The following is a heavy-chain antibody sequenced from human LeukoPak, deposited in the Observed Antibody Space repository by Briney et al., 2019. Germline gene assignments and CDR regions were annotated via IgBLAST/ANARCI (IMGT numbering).Heavy chain of an antibody. Sequence: ASVKVSCKASGCTFSSYYMHWVRQAPGQGLEWMGIINPSGGSTSYAQKFQGRVTMTRDTSTSTVYMELSSLRSEDTAVYYCARHYCSSTSCYPGDAFDIWGQGTMVTVSS. J-gene: IGHJ3*02. D-gene: IGHD2-2*01. CDR2: INPSGGST. CDR1: GCTFSSYY. CDR3: ARHYCSSTSCYPGDAFDI. V-gene: IGHV1-46*01.